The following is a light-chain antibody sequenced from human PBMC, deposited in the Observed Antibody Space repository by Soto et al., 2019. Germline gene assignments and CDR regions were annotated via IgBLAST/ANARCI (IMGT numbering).Light chain of an antibody. Sequence: QSVLTQSPSASGTPGQRVTISCSGSSSNIGSNFVYWYQQLPGTAPKLLIYRNNQRPSRVPDRFSASKSGTSASLAISGLRSEDEADYYCAAWDDSLGGDVVFGGGTQLTVL. J-gene: IGLJ2*01. V-gene: IGLV1-47*01. CDR1: SSNIGSNF. CDR2: RNN. CDR3: AAWDDSLGGDVV.